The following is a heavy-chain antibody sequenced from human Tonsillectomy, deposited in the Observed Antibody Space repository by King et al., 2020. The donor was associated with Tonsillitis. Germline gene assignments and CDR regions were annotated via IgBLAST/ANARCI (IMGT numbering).Heavy chain of an antibody. J-gene: IGHJ3*01. V-gene: IGHV3-21*01. CDR2: ITSGTPYT. Sequence: VQLVESGGGLVKPGGSLRLSCVASGFTFSIYSMNWVRQAPGKGLEWVSSITSGTPYTYYADSAKGRFTISRDNAENSLSLQMDSLRAEDTAVYYCAKDPGQYAFDVWGQGTMVTVSS. CDR1: GFTFSIYS. CDR3: AKDPGQYAFDV.